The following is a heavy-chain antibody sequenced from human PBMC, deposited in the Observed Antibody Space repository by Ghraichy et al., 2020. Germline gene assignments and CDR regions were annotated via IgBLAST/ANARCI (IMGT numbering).Heavy chain of an antibody. D-gene: IGHD3-22*01. CDR3: ARDGNYDSVGYSRGFDY. Sequence: SQTLSLICVISGDSVSSKSAAWNWFRQSPSRGLEWLGRTYYRSKWNNDYAVSVRSRITINPDTSKNQFSLQLTSVTPEDTALYYCARDGNYDSVGYSRGFDYWGQGTLVTVSS. CDR2: TYYRSKWNN. V-gene: IGHV6-1*01. CDR1: GDSVSSKSAA. J-gene: IGHJ4*02.